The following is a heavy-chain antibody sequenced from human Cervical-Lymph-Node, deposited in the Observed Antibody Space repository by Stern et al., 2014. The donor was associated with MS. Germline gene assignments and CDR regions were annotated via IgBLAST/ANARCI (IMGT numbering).Heavy chain of an antibody. CDR2: IYLGVYK. D-gene: IGHD3-22*01. V-gene: IGHV2-5*02. CDR3: AHGRHYDSSAFDS. CDR1: GFSLRSAEVA. J-gene: IGHJ4*02. Sequence: QVTLKESGPTLVKPTQILTLTCTFFGFSLRSAEVALGWIRQPPGKALEWLGLIYLGVYKRYKPSLKNRLTISKETSRTQMVLTMTNMVPVDTATYYCAHGRHYDSSAFDSWGQGTLVTVSS.